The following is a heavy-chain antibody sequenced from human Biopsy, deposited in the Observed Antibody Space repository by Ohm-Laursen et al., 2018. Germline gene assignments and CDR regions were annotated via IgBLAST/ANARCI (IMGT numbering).Heavy chain of an antibody. CDR2: MIPNSGKT. Sequence: SVKVSCKASGYSFTTYDVNWVRQARGQGLEWMGWMIPNSGKTGYAQRFQGRVTLTMYTSIGTAYMELSGLRSEDTAVYYCARGSPRRVSIFEASIYWFDTWGQGTLVIVSS. J-gene: IGHJ5*02. V-gene: IGHV1-8*01. CDR1: GYSFTTYD. D-gene: IGHD6-6*01. CDR3: ARGSPRRVSIFEASIYWFDT.